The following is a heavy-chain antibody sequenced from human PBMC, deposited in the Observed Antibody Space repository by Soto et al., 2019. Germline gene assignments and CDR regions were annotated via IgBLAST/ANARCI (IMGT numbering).Heavy chain of an antibody. CDR2: ISCCGGST. D-gene: IGHD6-19*01. V-gene: IGHV3-23*01. CDR1: GFNFKKFA. Sequence: EVQLLESGGGVVQPGGSLRLSCVASGFNFKKFAMAWVRQAPGAGLEWVSGISCCGGSTSYADYVKGRFSIARDDSKNTLTLQMNSLRVEDTAQYYCAKADGEQWLVPHLDNWGQGTLVTVS. J-gene: IGHJ4*02. CDR3: AKADGEQWLVPHLDN.